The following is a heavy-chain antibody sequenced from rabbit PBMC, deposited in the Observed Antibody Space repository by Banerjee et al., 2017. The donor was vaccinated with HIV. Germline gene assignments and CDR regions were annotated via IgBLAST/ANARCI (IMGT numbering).Heavy chain of an antibody. V-gene: IGHV1S40*01. J-gene: IGHJ4*01. Sequence: QSLEESGGDLVKPGASLTLTCTASGFSFSSSYYMCWVRQAPGKGLEWIACIDGGSSGTTYYASWAKGRFTISKTSSTTVTLQMTSLTAADTATYFCARGAGSNYWDYYFNLWGQGTLVTVS. CDR2: IDGGSSGTT. CDR1: GFSFSSSYY. CDR3: ARGAGSNYWDYYFNL. D-gene: IGHD8-1*01.